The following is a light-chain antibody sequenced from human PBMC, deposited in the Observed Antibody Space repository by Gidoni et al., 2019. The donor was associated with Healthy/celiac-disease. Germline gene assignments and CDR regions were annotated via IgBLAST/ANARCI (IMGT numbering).Light chain of an antibody. CDR3: QQSYSTLVA. Sequence: DIQMTQSPSSLSASVGDRVTITCRASQIISSYLNWYQQKPGKAPKLLIYAASSLQSGVPSRFSGRGSGTDFTLPISSLQPEDFATYYCQQSYSTLVAFGQGTKVEIK. V-gene: IGKV1-39*01. CDR1: QIISSY. J-gene: IGKJ1*01. CDR2: AAS.